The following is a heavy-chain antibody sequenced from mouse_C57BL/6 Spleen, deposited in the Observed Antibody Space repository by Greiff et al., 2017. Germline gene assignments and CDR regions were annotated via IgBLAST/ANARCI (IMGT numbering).Heavy chain of an antibody. CDR1: GYTFTSYW. CDR2: IDPSDSYT. D-gene: IGHD3-3*01. Sequence: QVQLQQPGAELVMPGASVKLSCKASGYTFTSYWMHWVKQRPGQGLEWIGEIDPSDSYTNYNQKFKGKSTLTVDKSSSTAYMQLSSLTSEASAVYYCARRGGTYWYFDVWGTGTTVTVSS. CDR3: ARRGGTYWYFDV. V-gene: IGHV1-69*01. J-gene: IGHJ1*03.